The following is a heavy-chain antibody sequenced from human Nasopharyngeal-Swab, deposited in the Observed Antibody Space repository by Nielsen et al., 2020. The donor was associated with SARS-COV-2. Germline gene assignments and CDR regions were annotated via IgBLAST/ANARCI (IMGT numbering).Heavy chain of an antibody. V-gene: IGHV1-8*01. J-gene: IGHJ6*03. CDR2: MNPNSGNT. CDR3: ARGRKGGGIVVVIPYYYYYMDV. Sequence: WVRQAPGQGLGWMGWMNPNSGNTGYAQKFQGRVTMTRNTSISTAYMELSSLRSEDAAVYYCARGRKGGGIVVVIPYYYYYMDVWGKGTTVTVSS. D-gene: IGHD3-22*01.